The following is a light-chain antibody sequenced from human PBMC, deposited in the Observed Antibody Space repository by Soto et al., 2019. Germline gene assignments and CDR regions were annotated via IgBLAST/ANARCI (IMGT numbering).Light chain of an antibody. V-gene: IGLV2-11*01. J-gene: IGLJ2*01. CDR3: CSSAGSYTLRVG. CDR1: SSDVGGYNY. CDR2: DVS. Sequence: QSALTQPRSVSGSPGQSVTISCTGTSSDVGGYNYVSWYQQHPGKAPKLMIYDVSKRPSGVPDRFSGSKSGNTASLTISGLQAEDEASDDCCSSAGSYTLRVGFGGGTQLTGL.